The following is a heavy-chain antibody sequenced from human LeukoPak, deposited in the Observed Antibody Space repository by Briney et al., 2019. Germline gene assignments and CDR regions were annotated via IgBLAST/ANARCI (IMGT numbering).Heavy chain of an antibody. CDR3: AKSGYQLLAGNWFDP. V-gene: IGHV3-30*18. CDR2: ISYDGSNK. J-gene: IGHJ5*02. Sequence: GKSPRLSCAASGFTFSTYGMHWVRQAPGKGLEWVAVISYDGSNKNYADSMKGRFTISRDNSRNTLDLQMNSLRPEDTAVYYCAKSGYQLLAGNWFDPWGQGTLVTVSS. CDR1: GFTFSTYG. D-gene: IGHD2-2*01.